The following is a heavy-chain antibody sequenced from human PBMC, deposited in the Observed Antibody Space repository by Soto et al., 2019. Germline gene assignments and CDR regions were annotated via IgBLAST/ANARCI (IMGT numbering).Heavy chain of an antibody. D-gene: IGHD3-10*01. CDR2: INYSGST. CDR1: GGSISSGGDY. Sequence: QVQLQESGPGLVKPSQTLSLTCTVSGGSISSGGDYWSWIRQHPGKGLEWFGYINYSGSTYYKPSHKRRVIISVATSKDQFSLKLSSVTAADTAVYYCPRWDTMVRVDNIYYFDYWGQGTLVIVSS. V-gene: IGHV4-31*03. J-gene: IGHJ4*02. CDR3: PRWDTMVRVDNIYYFDY.